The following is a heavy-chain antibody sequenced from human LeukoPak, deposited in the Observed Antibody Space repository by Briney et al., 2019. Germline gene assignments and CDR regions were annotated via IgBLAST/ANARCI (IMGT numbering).Heavy chain of an antibody. Sequence: SETLSLTCAVYGGSFSGYYWNWIRQPPGKGLEWIGEINHSGSTNYNPSLKSRITISEDTSKNQVSLKLSSVTAADTAVYYCAAQIVGPYGDFVDYWGQGTLVTVSS. J-gene: IGHJ4*02. D-gene: IGHD4-17*01. CDR1: GGSFSGYY. CDR3: AAQIVGPYGDFVDY. CDR2: INHSGST. V-gene: IGHV4-34*01.